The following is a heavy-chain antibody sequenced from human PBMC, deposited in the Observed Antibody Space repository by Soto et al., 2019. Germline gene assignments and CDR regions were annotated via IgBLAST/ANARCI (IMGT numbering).Heavy chain of an antibody. CDR1: GYTFTSYG. CDR3: ASWRYQGYYYYYGMDV. J-gene: IGHJ6*02. V-gene: IGHV1-18*01. D-gene: IGHD3-9*01. Sequence: QVQLVQSGAEVKKPGASVKVSCKASGYTFTSYGISWVRQAPGQGLEWMGWISAYNGNTNYAQKLQGRVTMTTDTSTSTAYMELWSLRSDDTAVYYGASWRYQGYYYYYGMDVWGQGTTVTVSS. CDR2: ISAYNGNT.